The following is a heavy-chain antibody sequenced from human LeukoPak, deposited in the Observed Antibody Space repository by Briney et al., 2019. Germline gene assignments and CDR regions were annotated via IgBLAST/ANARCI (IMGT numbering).Heavy chain of an antibody. Sequence: ASVKVSCKASGYTFTNYDINWVRQATGQGLEWMGYMDPNSGNTGYAQKFQGRVTMTRNTSISTAYMELSSLRSEDTAVYYCARVPRELLASWGQGTLVTVSS. J-gene: IGHJ5*02. V-gene: IGHV1-8*01. CDR1: GYTFTNYD. CDR2: MDPNSGNT. D-gene: IGHD1-26*01. CDR3: ARVPRELLAS.